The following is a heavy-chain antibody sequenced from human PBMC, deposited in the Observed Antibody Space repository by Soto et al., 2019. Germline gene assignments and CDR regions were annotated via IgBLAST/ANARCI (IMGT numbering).Heavy chain of an antibody. CDR1: GYTFTTFW. Sequence: GESLKISCTGFGYTFTTFWISWVRQMPGRGLEWMGGIDPRDSYTNYSPSFQGHVTISGDKSISTAYLQWASLRASDTAMYYCARLYCSSSTCDSWFDPWGQGTLVTVSS. CDR2: IDPRDSYT. D-gene: IGHD2-2*01. CDR3: ARLYCSSSTCDSWFDP. J-gene: IGHJ5*02. V-gene: IGHV5-10-1*01.